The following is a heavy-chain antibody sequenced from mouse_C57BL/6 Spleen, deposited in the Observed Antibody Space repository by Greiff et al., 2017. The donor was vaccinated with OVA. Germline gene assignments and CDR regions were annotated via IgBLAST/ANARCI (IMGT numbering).Heavy chain of an antibody. Sequence: VQLQQSGPELVKPGASVKISCKASGYAFSSSWMNWVKQRPGKGLEWIGRIYPGDGDTNYNGKFKGKATLTADKSSSTAYMQLSSLTSEDSAVYFCARSSTMVTDYFDYWGQGTTLTVSS. J-gene: IGHJ2*01. CDR3: ARSSTMVTDYFDY. CDR2: IYPGDGDT. V-gene: IGHV1-82*01. CDR1: GYAFSSSW. D-gene: IGHD2-2*01.